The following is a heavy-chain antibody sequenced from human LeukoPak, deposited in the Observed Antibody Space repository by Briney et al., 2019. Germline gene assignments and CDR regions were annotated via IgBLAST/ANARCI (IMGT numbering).Heavy chain of an antibody. D-gene: IGHD1-26*01. V-gene: IGHV1-3*01. CDR1: GYTFTSYA. J-gene: IGHJ4*02. CDR3: ARVVVGATNDY. Sequence: ASVKVSCKASGYTFTSYALHWVRQAPGQRLEWMGWINAGNGNTKYSQKFQGRVTITRDTSASTAYMELSSLRSEDTAVYYCARVVVGATNDYWGQGTLVTVSS. CDR2: INAGNGNT.